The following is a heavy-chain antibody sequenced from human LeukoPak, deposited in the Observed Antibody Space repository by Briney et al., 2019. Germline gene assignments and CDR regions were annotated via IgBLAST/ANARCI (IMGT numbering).Heavy chain of an antibody. J-gene: IGHJ4*02. Sequence: GASVNVSCKFSGYTLIEISIYWVRQAPGKGLEWMGGVDPEDGETIYAQKFQGRVTMTEDTSTGTAYMDLSSLTSEDTAVYYCVTEYLGHWGQGTLVIVSS. CDR1: GYTLIEIS. V-gene: IGHV1-24*01. CDR3: VTEYLGH. CDR2: VDPEDGET.